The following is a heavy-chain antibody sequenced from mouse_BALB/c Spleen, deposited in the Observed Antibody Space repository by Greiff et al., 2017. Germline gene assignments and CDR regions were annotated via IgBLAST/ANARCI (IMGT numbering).Heavy chain of an antibody. D-gene: IGHD2-14*01. CDR3: ARSYYRYDGGFDY. J-gene: IGHJ3*01. CDR1: GYSITSGYY. Sequence: EVKLVESGPGLVKPSQSLSLTCSVTGYSITSGYYWNWIRQFPGNKLEWMGYISYDGSNNYNPSLKNRISITRDTSKNQFFLKLNSVTTEDTATYYCARSYYRYDGGFDYWGQGTLVTVSA. V-gene: IGHV3-6*02. CDR2: ISYDGSN.